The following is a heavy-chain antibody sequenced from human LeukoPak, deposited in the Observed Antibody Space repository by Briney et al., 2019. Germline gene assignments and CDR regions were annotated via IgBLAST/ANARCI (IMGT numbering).Heavy chain of an antibody. CDR3: ARGRYYYASSGYYYADYFDY. V-gene: IGHV3-21*04. J-gene: IGHJ4*02. Sequence: GGSLRLSCAASGFTFSSYSMNWVRQAPGKGLEWVSSISSGSSYIYYADSVKGRFTISRDNAKNSLYVQMNSLRAEDTAVYYCARGRYYYASSGYYYADYFDYWGQGTLVTVSS. CDR2: ISSGSSYI. D-gene: IGHD3-22*01. CDR1: GFTFSSYS.